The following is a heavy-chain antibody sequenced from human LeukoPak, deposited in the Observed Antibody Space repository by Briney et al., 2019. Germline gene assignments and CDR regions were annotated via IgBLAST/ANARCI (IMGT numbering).Heavy chain of an antibody. CDR3: ARGRVAGLFDY. Sequence: GGSLRLSCAASGFTVSSNYMSWVRQAPGKGLEGVLVIYSGGSTYYADSVKGRFTISRDNSKNTLYLQMNSLRAEDTAVYYCARGRVAGLFDYWGQGTLVTVSS. J-gene: IGHJ4*02. D-gene: IGHD6-19*01. V-gene: IGHV3-66*01. CDR1: GFTVSSNY. CDR2: IYSGGST.